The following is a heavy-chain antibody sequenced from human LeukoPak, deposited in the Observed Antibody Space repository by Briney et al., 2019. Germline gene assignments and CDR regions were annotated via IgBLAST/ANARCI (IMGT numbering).Heavy chain of an antibody. D-gene: IGHD3-16*01. V-gene: IGHV4-61*02. Sequence: SQTLSLTXTVSGGSINSGSYYWSWIRQPAGEGLEWIGRIYTSGSTNYNPSLESRLTISADTSKNQFSLKVRSVTAADTAVFYCARDWGFQWLDPWGQGTLVTVSS. J-gene: IGHJ5*02. CDR2: IYTSGST. CDR3: ARDWGFQWLDP. CDR1: GGSINSGSYY.